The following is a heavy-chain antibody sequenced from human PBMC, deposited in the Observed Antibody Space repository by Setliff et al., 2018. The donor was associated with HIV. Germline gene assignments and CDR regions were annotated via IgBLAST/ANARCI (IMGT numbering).Heavy chain of an antibody. V-gene: IGHV1-18*01. CDR2: ISGYSGHT. CDR1: GDTFTSVG. D-gene: IGHD1-26*01. J-gene: IGHJ4*02. Sequence: ASVKVSCKASGDTFTSVGFTWVRQAPGQGLEWRGWISGYSGHTDYSHKFQDRVTITADTSTATAYMEVRSLKFDDTAVYYCARDRRFAGTYHFDSWGQGTLVTVSS. CDR3: ARDRRFAGTYHFDS.